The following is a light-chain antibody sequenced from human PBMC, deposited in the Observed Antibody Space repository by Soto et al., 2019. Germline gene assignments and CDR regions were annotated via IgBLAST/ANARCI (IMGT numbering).Light chain of an antibody. CDR2: GAS. V-gene: IGKV3-20*01. CDR1: QSVSSSY. J-gene: IGKJ4*01. CDR3: QQYGSSPLT. Sequence: EIVLTQSPGTLSFSPGERATLSCRASQSVSSSYLAWYQQKPGQAPRLLIYGASSRATGIPDRFSGSGSGTDFTLIISRLEPEDFAVYYCQQYGSSPLTFGGGTKVEIK.